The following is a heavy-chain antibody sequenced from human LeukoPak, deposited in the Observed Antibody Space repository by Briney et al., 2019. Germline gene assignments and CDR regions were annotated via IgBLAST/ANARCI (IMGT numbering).Heavy chain of an antibody. Sequence: KPSETLSLTCTVSGGSISSSSYYWGWIRQPPGKGLEWIGGIYYSGSTYYNPSLKSRVTISVDTSKNQFSLKLSSVTAADTAVYYCARLSWLPRLYYFDYWGQGTLVTVSS. CDR2: IYYSGST. J-gene: IGHJ4*02. CDR1: GGSISSSSYY. CDR3: ARLSWLPRLYYFDY. D-gene: IGHD5-12*01. V-gene: IGHV4-39*01.